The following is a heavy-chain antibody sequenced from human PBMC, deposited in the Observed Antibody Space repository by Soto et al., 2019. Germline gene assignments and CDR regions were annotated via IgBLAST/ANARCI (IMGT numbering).Heavy chain of an antibody. CDR3: ARSRPPGLDFPGVIPWDALDI. D-gene: IGHD2-21*01. J-gene: IGHJ3*02. Sequence: VQLVQSGAEVKKTGSSVKVSCKASGGTLSISEIRWVRQAPGQGLEWMAGDIPICGTTKIAQKFQGRLTMSADESTSTAYMDLRSLRSEDTAVYYCARSRPPGLDFPGVIPWDALDIWGQGTLVTVSS. V-gene: IGHV1-69*01. CDR1: GGTLSISE. CDR2: DIPICGTT.